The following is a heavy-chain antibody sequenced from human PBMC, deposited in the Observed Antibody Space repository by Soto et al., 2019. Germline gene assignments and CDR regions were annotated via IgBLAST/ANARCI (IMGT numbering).Heavy chain of an antibody. CDR1: GGSFSGYY. V-gene: IGHV4-34*01. D-gene: IGHD2-15*01. Sequence: PSETLSLTCAVYGGSFSGYYWSGIRQFPQKGLEWIGEMNHSGSTNQNPSLKSRVSISVDTSKNQFSLRLTSVTAADTAMYYCERATPDKYYFESWGLGTLVTV. CDR2: MNHSGST. J-gene: IGHJ4*02. CDR3: ERATPDKYYFES.